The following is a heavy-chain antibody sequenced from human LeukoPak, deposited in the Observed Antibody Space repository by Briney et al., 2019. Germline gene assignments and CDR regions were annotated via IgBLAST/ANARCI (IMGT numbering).Heavy chain of an antibody. Sequence: ASVKVSCKASGYTFTGYYMHWVRQAPGQGLEWMGWINPNSGGTNYAQKFQGRVTMTRDTSISTAYMELSRLRSDDTAVYYCARDGGYGSGSYYFDYWGQGTLVTVSS. V-gene: IGHV1-2*02. CDR1: GYTFTGYY. J-gene: IGHJ4*02. CDR3: ARDGGYGSGSYYFDY. CDR2: INPNSGGT. D-gene: IGHD3-10*01.